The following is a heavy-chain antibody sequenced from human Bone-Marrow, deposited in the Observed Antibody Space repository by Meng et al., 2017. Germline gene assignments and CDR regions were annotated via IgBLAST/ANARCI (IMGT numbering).Heavy chain of an antibody. CDR1: DGSINKGGYY. Sequence: VLVPESDHSRGKPSKTLSLTCTFYDGSINKGGYYWSGIRQHPGKGLEWIRYIYYSGSTYYNPSLKSRVTISVDTSKNQFSLKLSSVTAADTAVYYCARGRVVAATNPKFDYWGQGTLVTVSS. CDR3: ARGRVVAATNPKFDY. J-gene: IGHJ4*02. V-gene: IGHV4-31*03. D-gene: IGHD2-15*01. CDR2: IYYSGST.